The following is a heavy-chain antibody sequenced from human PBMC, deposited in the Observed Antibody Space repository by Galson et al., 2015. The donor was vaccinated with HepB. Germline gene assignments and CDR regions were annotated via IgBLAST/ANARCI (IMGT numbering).Heavy chain of an antibody. CDR3: AREERQIVVLTAIMYFDKFDL. Sequence: SLRLSCAASGFTFSSYWMHWVRQAPGKGLVWVSRINSDGSSTSYADSVKGRFTISRDNAKNTLYLQMNSLRAEDTAVYYCAREERQIVVLTAIMYFDKFDLWGRGTVVTVSS. D-gene: IGHD2-21*02. CDR2: INSDGSST. CDR1: GFTFSSYW. J-gene: IGHJ2*01. V-gene: IGHV3-74*01.